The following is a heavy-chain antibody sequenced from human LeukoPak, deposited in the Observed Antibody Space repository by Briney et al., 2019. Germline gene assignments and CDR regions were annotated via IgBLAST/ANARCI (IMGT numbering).Heavy chain of an antibody. J-gene: IGHJ4*02. CDR1: GFTFSSYS. CDR3: AKDYSPYDILTAFGY. CDR2: ISSSSSYI. Sequence: PGGSLRLSCAASGFTFSSYSMNWVRQAPGKGLEWVSSISSSSSYIYYADSVKGRFTISRDNSKNTLYLQMNSLRAEDTAVYYCAKDYSPYDILTAFGYWGQGTLVTVSS. D-gene: IGHD3-9*01. V-gene: IGHV3-21*04.